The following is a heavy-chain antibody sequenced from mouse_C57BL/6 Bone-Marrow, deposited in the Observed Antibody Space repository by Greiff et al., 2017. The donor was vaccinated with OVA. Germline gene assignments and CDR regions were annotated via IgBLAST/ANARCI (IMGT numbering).Heavy chain of an antibody. D-gene: IGHD2-4*01. J-gene: IGHJ3*01. CDR3: ARYTVITARAY. V-gene: IGHV5-2*01. Sequence: EVLLQQSGGGLVQPGESLKLSCESNEYEFPSYDMSWVRKTPEKRLELVAAINTDGGSTYYPDTMERRFIISRDNTNKTLYLQMSSLTSEDTAVYYCARYTVITARAYWGQGTLVTVSA. CDR1: EYEFPSYD. CDR2: INTDGGST.